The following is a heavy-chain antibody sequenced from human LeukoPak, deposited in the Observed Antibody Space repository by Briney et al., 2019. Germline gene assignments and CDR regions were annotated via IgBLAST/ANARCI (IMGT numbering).Heavy chain of an antibody. CDR2: IYISGSP. D-gene: IGHD6-13*01. V-gene: IGHV4-4*07. Sequence: PSETLSLTCTVSGVSISSHDWTWLRQPAGKGLEGIGRIYISGSPNYNPSLKRRVTMSVDTSKNQFSLKLTSVTAADTAVYSCARGSSSWHGGFDYWGQGTPVTVSS. CDR1: GVSISSHD. CDR3: ARGSSSWHGGFDY. J-gene: IGHJ4*02.